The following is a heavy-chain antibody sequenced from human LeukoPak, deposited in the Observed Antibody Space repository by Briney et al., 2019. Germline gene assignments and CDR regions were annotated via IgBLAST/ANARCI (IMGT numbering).Heavy chain of an antibody. Sequence: PSQTLSLTCTVSGGSISSGSYYWSWIRQPAGKGLEWIGRIYTSGSTNYNPSLKSRVTISVDTSKNQFSLKLSSVTAADTAVYYCARLPEGARWLPLGTHCYFDLGGRATLATVSS. J-gene: IGHJ2*01. D-gene: IGHD4-23*01. CDR2: IYTSGST. V-gene: IGHV4-61*02. CDR1: GGSISSGSYY. CDR3: ARLPEGARWLPLGTHCYFDL.